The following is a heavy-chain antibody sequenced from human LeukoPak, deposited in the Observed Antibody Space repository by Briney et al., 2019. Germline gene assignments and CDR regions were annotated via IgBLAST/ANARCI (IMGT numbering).Heavy chain of an antibody. J-gene: IGHJ4*02. CDR2: IRSKANSYAT. D-gene: IGHD4-17*01. CDR1: GFTFSGSA. Sequence: GGSLRLSCAASGFTFSGSAMHWVRQASGKGLEWVGRIRSKANSYATAYAASVKGRFTISRDDSKNTAYLQMNSLKTEDTAVYYCTRGGDYWAYNPDYWGQGTLVTVSS. CDR3: TRGGDYWAYNPDY. V-gene: IGHV3-73*01.